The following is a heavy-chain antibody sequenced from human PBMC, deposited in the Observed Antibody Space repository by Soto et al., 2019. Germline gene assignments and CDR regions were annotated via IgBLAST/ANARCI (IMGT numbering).Heavy chain of an antibody. V-gene: IGHV3-23*01. CDR1: GFTFANYA. CDR2: VSASGGTT. CDR3: AGDYVNN. Sequence: GGSLRLSCAASGFTFANYAVSWVRQAPGKGLEWVSAVSASGGTTYYAAPVKGRFTISRDNSKNTLYLQMNSLRAEDTAVYYCAGDYVNNWGQGTLVTVSS. D-gene: IGHD4-17*01. J-gene: IGHJ4*02.